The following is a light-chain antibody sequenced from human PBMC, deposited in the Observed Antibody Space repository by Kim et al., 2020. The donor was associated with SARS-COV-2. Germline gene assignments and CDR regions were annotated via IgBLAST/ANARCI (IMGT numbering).Light chain of an antibody. J-gene: IGKJ5*01. Sequence: ASVGDRVTLPCRASQDIRNDLGWYQQNPGRAPKRLIYGASSLQSGVPSRFSGSGSGTEFTLTISSVQPEDFATYFCLQHSTYPITFGQGTRLEI. CDR3: LQHSTYPIT. V-gene: IGKV1-17*01. CDR2: GAS. CDR1: QDIRND.